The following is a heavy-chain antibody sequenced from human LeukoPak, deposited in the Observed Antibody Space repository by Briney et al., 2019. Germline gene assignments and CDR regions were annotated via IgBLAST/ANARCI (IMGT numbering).Heavy chain of an antibody. Sequence: GGSLRLSCAASGFTFSSYGMHWVRQAPGKGLEWVAVIWYDGSNKYYADSVKGRFTISRDNSKNTLYLQMNSLRAEDTAVYYCAKEVSYYDFWSGYPDPNYFDYWGQGTLVTVSS. CDR3: AKEVSYYDFWSGYPDPNYFDY. J-gene: IGHJ4*02. V-gene: IGHV3-30*02. D-gene: IGHD3-3*01. CDR2: IWYDGSNK. CDR1: GFTFSSYG.